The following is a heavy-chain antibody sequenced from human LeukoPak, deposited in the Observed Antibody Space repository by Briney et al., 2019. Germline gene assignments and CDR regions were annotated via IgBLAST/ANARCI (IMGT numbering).Heavy chain of an antibody. D-gene: IGHD2-15*01. J-gene: IGHJ4*02. CDR1: GFSFSSYS. V-gene: IGHV3-21*01. CDR2: ISSSSNYI. Sequence: GGSLRLSCAASGFSFSSYSMKWVRQAPGKGLEWVSSISSSSNYIYYADSVKGRFTISRDNAKNSLYLQMNSLRAEDTAVYYCARDSQAYCSGGSCSMFDYWGQGSLVTVSS. CDR3: ARDSQAYCSGGSCSMFDY.